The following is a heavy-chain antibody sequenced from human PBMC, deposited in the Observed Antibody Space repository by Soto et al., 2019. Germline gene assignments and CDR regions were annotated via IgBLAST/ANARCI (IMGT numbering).Heavy chain of an antibody. CDR2: IKTDGSVT. J-gene: IGHJ4*02. CDR1: GFTFSTYW. D-gene: IGHD3-16*01. Sequence: GGSLRLSCAASGFTFSTYWMHWVRQAPGKGLVWVSRIKTDGSVTTYADSVKGRFTISRDNAKNTLYLQMNTLRAEDTAVYYCARDLGGSHDYWGRGCLVTVSS. CDR3: ARDLGGSHDY. V-gene: IGHV3-74*01.